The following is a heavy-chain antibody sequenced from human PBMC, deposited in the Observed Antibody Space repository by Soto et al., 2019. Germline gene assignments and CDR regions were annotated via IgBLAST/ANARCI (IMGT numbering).Heavy chain of an antibody. CDR3: ARGRLGIYRLWPRRSDYGMDV. CDR1: GDTFSSYD. J-gene: IGHJ6*02. D-gene: IGHD3-10*01. CDR2: MNPNSGNT. V-gene: IGHV1-8*01. Sequence: QVQLVQSGAEVKKPGASLKVSCKASGDTFSSYDINWVRQATGQGLEWMGWMNPNSGNTGYAQKFQGRVTMTRNTSICTAYVELSSLRSEDTAVYYCARGRLGIYRLWPRRSDYGMDVWGQGTTVTVSS.